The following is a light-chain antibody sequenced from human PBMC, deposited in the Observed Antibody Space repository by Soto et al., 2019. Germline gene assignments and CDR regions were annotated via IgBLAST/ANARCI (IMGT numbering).Light chain of an antibody. V-gene: IGKV1-27*01. CDR3: QKYNSAPRT. J-gene: IGKJ1*01. Sequence: DIQMTQSPSSLSASVGDRVTITCRASQDISNYLAWYQQKPEKVPKLLIYSASSLQSGFPSRFSGSGSGTDFTLTISSLQPEDVATYYCQKYNSAPRTFGQGTTVEIK. CDR2: SAS. CDR1: QDISNY.